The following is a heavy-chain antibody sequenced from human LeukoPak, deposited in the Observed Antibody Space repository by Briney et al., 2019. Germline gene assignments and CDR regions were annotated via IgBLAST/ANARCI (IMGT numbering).Heavy chain of an antibody. CDR3: ARYRAFDI. V-gene: IGHV4-39*07. CDR2: MYYSGST. J-gene: IGHJ3*02. Sequence: SETLSLTCTVSGGSISSSSYYWGWIRQPPGKGLEWIGRMYYSGSTYYNPSLKSRVTISVDTSKSQFSLKLTSVAAADTAVYYCARYRAFDIWGRGTLVTVPS. CDR1: GGSISSSSYY.